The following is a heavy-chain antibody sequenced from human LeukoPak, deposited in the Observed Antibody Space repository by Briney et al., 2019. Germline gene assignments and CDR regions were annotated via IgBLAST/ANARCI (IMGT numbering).Heavy chain of an antibody. CDR2: ITNDGSRQ. J-gene: IGHJ4*02. V-gene: IGHV3-30*18. Sequence: GGSLRLSCEPSIFVFSEYYMHWLRLAPGKGLEWLAVITNDGSRQFYADSVKGRFTVSRDNSKSLLFLQMESLRHDDTGIYYCAKGRRTGFVDYWGQGALVTVSS. CDR1: IFVFSEYY. D-gene: IGHD1-1*01. CDR3: AKGRRTGFVDY.